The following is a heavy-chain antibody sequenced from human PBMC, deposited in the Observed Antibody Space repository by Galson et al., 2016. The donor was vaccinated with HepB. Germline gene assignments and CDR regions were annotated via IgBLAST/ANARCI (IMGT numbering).Heavy chain of an antibody. CDR3: ARLMYSSSWKSSFAF. J-gene: IGHJ3*01. Sequence: QSGAEVKKPGESLKISCKGSGYIFTGYWIGWVRHMPGKGLEWMGIIYPGDSDTRYSPSFQGQVTISVDKSITTAYLQWSSLKASDTANYYCARLMYSSSWKSSFAFWGQVRMVTVSS. V-gene: IGHV5-51*01. CDR1: GYIFTGYW. D-gene: IGHD6-13*01. CDR2: IYPGDSDT.